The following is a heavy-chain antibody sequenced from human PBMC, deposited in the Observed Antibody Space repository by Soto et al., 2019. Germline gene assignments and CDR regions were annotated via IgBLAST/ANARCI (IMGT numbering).Heavy chain of an antibody. D-gene: IGHD3-9*01. V-gene: IGHV3-23*01. J-gene: IGHJ4*02. Sequence: EVQLLESGGGLVQPGGSLRLSCAASGFSFSSYAMTWVRQAPGKGLEWVSAISGSGGSTYYADSVKGRFTISRDNSKNTLYVQMNSLRAEVTAVYYCAKDLERYYDWGQGTLVTVSS. CDR3: AKDLERYYD. CDR2: ISGSGGST. CDR1: GFSFSSYA.